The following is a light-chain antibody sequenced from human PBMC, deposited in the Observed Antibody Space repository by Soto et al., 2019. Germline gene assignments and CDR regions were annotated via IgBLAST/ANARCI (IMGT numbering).Light chain of an antibody. Sequence: QSVLTQPASVSGSPGQSITISCTGTSSDVGAYDYVSWYQQHPGKAPKFMLYEVSNRPSGLSDRFSGSKSGNTASLTISGLQAEDEADYYCSSFTTRKTWVFGGGTKLTVL. V-gene: IGLV2-14*01. J-gene: IGLJ3*02. CDR2: EVS. CDR3: SSFTTRKTWV. CDR1: SSDVGAYDY.